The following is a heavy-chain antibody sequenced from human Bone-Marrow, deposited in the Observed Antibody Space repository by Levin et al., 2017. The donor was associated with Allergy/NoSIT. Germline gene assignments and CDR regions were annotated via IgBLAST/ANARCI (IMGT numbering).Heavy chain of an antibody. J-gene: IGHJ4*02. CDR2: ISYDGSNK. CDR1: AFTFSSYA. V-gene: IGHV3-30-3*01. D-gene: IGHD6-13*01. CDR3: ARGGSRGSSWVTPGDY. Sequence: GESLKISCAASAFTFSSYAMHWVRQAPGKGLEWVAVISYDGSNKYYADSVKGRFTISRDNSKNTLYLQMNSLRAEDTAVYYCARGGSRGSSWVTPGDYWGQGTLVTVSS.